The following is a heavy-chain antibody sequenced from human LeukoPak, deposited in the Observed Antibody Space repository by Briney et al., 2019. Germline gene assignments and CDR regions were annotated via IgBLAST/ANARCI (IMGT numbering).Heavy chain of an antibody. CDR1: GYTFTSYD. Sequence: ASVKVSCKASGYTFTSYDMHWVRQAPGQGLEWMGIINPSVGSTSYAQKFQGRVTMTRDMSTSTVYMELSSLRSEDTAVYYCARGSRKTTQYSSSWYSSKGAYYYYYMDVWGKGTTVTVSS. V-gene: IGHV1-46*01. CDR2: INPSVGST. J-gene: IGHJ6*03. CDR3: ARGSRKTTQYSSSWYSSKGAYYYYYMDV. D-gene: IGHD6-13*01.